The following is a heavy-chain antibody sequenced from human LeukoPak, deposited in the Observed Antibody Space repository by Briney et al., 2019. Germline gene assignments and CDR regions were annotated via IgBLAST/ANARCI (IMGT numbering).Heavy chain of an antibody. J-gene: IGHJ4*02. CDR3: ARGPKWSGSYYYFDY. CDR2: MNPNSGNT. Sequence: ASLKVSCKTSGYTFPSYDINWVRQATGQGLEWMGWMNPNSGNTGYAQKIQGRVTITRNTSITTAYMELSSLRSEDAAVYYCARGPKWSGSYYYFDYWGQGTLVTVSS. D-gene: IGHD1-26*01. V-gene: IGHV1-8*01. CDR1: GYTFPSYD.